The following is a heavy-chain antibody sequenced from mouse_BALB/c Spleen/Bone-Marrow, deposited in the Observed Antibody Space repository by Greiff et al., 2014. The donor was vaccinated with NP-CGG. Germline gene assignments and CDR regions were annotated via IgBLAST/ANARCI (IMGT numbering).Heavy chain of an antibody. D-gene: IGHD2-10*02. CDR3: ARSGERYGAMDY. J-gene: IGHJ4*01. CDR2: ISDGGGYT. Sequence: EVQVVESGGGLVKPGGSLKLSCAASGFTFSDYYMYWVRQTPEKRLEWVATISDGGGYTYYPDSVWGRSTISRDNAKNNLYLQMSSLESEDTAMYYCARSGERYGAMDYWGQGTSVNVFS. CDR1: GFTFSDYY. V-gene: IGHV5-4*02.